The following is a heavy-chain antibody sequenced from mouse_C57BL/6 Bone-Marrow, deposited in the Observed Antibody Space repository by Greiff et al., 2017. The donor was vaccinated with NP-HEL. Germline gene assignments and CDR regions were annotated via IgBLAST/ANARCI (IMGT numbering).Heavy chain of an antibody. V-gene: IGHV14-4*01. CDR3: TTSDYYSNYYFDY. CDR2: IDPENGDT. Sequence: EVQLQQSGAELVRPGASVKLSCTASGFNIKDDYMHWVKQRPEQGLEWIGWIDPENGDTEYASKFQGKATITADTSSNTAYLQLSSLTSEDTAVYYCTTSDYYSNYYFDYWGQGTTLTVSS. CDR1: GFNIKDDY. D-gene: IGHD2-5*01. J-gene: IGHJ2*01.